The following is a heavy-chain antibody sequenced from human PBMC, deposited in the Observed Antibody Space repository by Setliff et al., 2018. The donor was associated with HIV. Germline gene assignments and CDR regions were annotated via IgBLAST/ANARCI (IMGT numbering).Heavy chain of an antibody. V-gene: IGHV4-34*01. Sequence: SETLSLTCAVYGGSFSGYCWSWIRQPPGKGLEWIGEMQHSGRTNYNPSLRRRVTTSVDTSKSQFSLKLSSVTAADTAVYYCARVSCSSWYSIPLYYYYSMDVWGKGTTVTSP. CDR1: GGSFSGYC. J-gene: IGHJ6*03. CDR2: MQHSGRT. CDR3: ARVSCSSWYSIPLYYYYSMDV. D-gene: IGHD6-13*01.